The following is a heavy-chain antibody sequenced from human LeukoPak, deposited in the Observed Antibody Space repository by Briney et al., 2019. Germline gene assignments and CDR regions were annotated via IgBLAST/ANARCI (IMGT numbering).Heavy chain of an antibody. V-gene: IGHV4-38-2*02. D-gene: IGHD6-19*01. CDR2: INHSGST. CDR3: AREVSGWRPLDY. J-gene: IGHJ4*02. Sequence: PSETLSLTCSFSGYSISSGYYWGWIRQPPGQGLEWIGNINHSGSTYYNPSLKSRVTISVDTSKNQFSLRLSSVTAADTAVYYCAREVSGWRPLDYWGQGTLVTVSS. CDR1: GYSISSGYY.